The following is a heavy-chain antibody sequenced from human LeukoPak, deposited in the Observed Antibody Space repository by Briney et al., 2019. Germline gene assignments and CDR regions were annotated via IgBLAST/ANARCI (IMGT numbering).Heavy chain of an antibody. J-gene: IGHJ5*02. D-gene: IGHD2-2*01. CDR3: AKKPTAMGWFDP. V-gene: IGHV3-30*04. CDR2: ISYDGTNK. Sequence: GGSLRLSCAASGFTFKSYAMHWVRQAPGKGLEWVAVISYDGTNKYYGDSVKGRCTISRDNSKNTLYLQMNSLRAEDTAVYYCAKKPTAMGWFDPWGQGTLVTASS. CDR1: GFTFKSYA.